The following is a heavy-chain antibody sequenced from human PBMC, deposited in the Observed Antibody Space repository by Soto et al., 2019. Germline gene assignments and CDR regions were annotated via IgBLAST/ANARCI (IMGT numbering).Heavy chain of an antibody. CDR1: GDSVSSDTAA. J-gene: IGHJ6*02. CDR3: AGVPWFRGMDV. D-gene: IGHD3-10*01. V-gene: IGHV6-1*01. Sequence: PSQTLSLTCAISGDSVSSDTAAWIWIRQSPSRGLEWLGRTYYRSKWSNDYAVSVKSRITINPDTSKNQFSLQLYSVTPEDTAVYYCAGVPWFRGMDVWGQGTTVTVS. CDR2: TYYRSKWSN.